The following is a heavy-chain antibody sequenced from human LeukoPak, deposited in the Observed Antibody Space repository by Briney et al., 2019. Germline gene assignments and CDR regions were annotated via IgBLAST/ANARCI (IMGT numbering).Heavy chain of an antibody. J-gene: IGHJ4*02. CDR2: VNLQGST. Sequence: SETLSLTCGVSGGSITSTNWTWVRQPPGKGLEWIGEVNLQGSTNYNPSLMGRVAISVDMSENHISLQLTSVTAADTAVYYCAREDRLSHHTVFDYWGQGTLVTVSS. CDR1: GGSITSTNW. D-gene: IGHD3-16*02. CDR3: AREDRLSHHTVFDY. V-gene: IGHV4-4*02.